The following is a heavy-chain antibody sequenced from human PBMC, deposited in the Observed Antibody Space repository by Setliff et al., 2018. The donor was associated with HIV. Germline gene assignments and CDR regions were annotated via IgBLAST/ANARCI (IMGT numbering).Heavy chain of an antibody. CDR3: AKELAASGLGYFDS. CDR1: GFTFSNYA. V-gene: IGHV3-23*01. D-gene: IGHD3-22*01. J-gene: IGHJ4*02. Sequence: GGSLRLSCAASGFTFSNYATSWVRQAPGEGLEWVSAIPSTGERTFYADSVKGRFTISRDNSKNTVYLQMNSLRAEDTAEYYCAKELAASGLGYFDSWGRGILVTVSS. CDR2: IPSTGERT.